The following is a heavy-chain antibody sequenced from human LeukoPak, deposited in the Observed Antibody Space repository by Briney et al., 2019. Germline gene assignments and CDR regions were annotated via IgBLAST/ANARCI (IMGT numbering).Heavy chain of an antibody. D-gene: IGHD3-9*01. Sequence: GSSVKVSCKASGGTFSSYAISWVRQAPGQGLEWMGGIIPIFGTANYAQKFQGRVTITADESTSTAYMELSSLRSEDTAVYYCARVLRYFDPTSYYFDYWGQGTLVTVSS. V-gene: IGHV1-69*01. CDR2: IIPIFGTA. CDR1: GGTFSSYA. J-gene: IGHJ4*02. CDR3: ARVLRYFDPTSYYFDY.